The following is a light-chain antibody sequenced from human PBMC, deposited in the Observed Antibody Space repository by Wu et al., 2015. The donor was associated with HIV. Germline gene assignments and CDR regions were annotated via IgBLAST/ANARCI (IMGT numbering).Light chain of an antibody. CDR1: QDIRSY. J-gene: IGKJ2*04. CDR2: AAS. Sequence: AIWITQSPSSLSASTGDRVTITCRASQDIRSYLAWYQQRPGKAPNLLIYAASTLQSGVPSRFSGSGSGTDFTLTISCLQSEDFATYYCQQYYSYPECSFGLGDQAGDQT. CDR3: QQYYSYPECS. V-gene: IGKV1-8*01.